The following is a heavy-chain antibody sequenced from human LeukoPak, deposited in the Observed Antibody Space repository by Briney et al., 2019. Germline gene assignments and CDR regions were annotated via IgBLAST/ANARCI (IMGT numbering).Heavy chain of an antibody. CDR2: IYYSGST. V-gene: IGHV4-39*01. Sequence: SETLSLTCTVSGGSISSSSYYWGWIPQPPGKGLEWIGSIYYSGSTYYNPSLKSRVTISVDTSKNQFSLKLSSVTAADTAVYYCARYYYDSSGHWFDPWGQGTLVTASS. J-gene: IGHJ5*02. CDR1: GGSISSSSYY. D-gene: IGHD3-22*01. CDR3: ARYYYDSSGHWFDP.